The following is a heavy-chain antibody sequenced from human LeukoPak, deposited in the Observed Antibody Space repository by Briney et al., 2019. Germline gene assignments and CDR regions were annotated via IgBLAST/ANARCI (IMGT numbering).Heavy chain of an antibody. CDR1: GGSISSSSYY. CDR2: IYYSGST. V-gene: IGHV4-39*07. CDR3: ARDWASWFGELRNWFDP. D-gene: IGHD3-10*01. J-gene: IGHJ5*02. Sequence: SETLSLTCTVSGGSISSSSYYWGWIRQPPGKGLEWIGSIYYSGSTYYNPSLKSRITISVDTSKNQFSLKLSSVTAADTAVYYCARDWASWFGELRNWFDPWGQGTLVTVSS.